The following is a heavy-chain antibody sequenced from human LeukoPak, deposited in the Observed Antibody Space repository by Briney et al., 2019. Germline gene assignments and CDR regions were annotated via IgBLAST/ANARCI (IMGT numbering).Heavy chain of an antibody. Sequence: SQTLSLTCAISGDSVSSNSAAWNWIRQSPSRGLEWLGRTYYRSKWYNDYAVSVKSRITINPDTSKNQFSLQLNSVTPEGTAVYYCARVVYSYGYPPRFDYWGQGTLVTVSS. J-gene: IGHJ4*02. CDR3: ARVVYSYGYPPRFDY. V-gene: IGHV6-1*01. D-gene: IGHD5-18*01. CDR1: GDSVSSNSAA. CDR2: TYYRSKWYN.